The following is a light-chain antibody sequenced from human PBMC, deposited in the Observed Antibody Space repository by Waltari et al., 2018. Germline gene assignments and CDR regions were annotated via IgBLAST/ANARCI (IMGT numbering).Light chain of an antibody. CDR1: ILTKKY. Sequence: SYELTQPSSVSVSPGQTATITCSGDILTKKYVRWFQQKPGQAPVLVIFKDFERPSGIPARFSGSSSGTTVTLTITGAQVEDEADYYCYSAADNVGVFGGGTKLTVL. CDR2: KDF. V-gene: IGLV3-27*01. CDR3: YSAADNVGV. J-gene: IGLJ3*02.